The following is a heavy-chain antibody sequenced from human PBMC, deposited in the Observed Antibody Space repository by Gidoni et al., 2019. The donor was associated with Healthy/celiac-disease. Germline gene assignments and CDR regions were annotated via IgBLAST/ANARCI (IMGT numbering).Heavy chain of an antibody. CDR2: IRSKAYGGTT. V-gene: IGHV3-49*04. J-gene: IGHJ4*02. CDR3: TRVSPAMLGVALSLNNDKYYFDY. CDR1: GFTFGDYA. D-gene: IGHD3-22*01. Sequence: EVQLVESGGGLVQPGRSLRLSCTASGFTFGDYAISWVRPAPGKGLEWVGFIRSKAYGGTTEYAASVKGRFTISRDDSKSIAYLQMNSLKTEDTAVYYCTRVSPAMLGVALSLNNDKYYFDYWGQGTLVTVSS.